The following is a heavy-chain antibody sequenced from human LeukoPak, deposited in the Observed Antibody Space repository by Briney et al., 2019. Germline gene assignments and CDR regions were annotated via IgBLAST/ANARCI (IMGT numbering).Heavy chain of an antibody. J-gene: IGHJ4*02. CDR2: IYSDGST. CDR3: ASVGGSYDGTGYLDY. V-gene: IGHV3-53*01. Sequence: GGSLRLSCAASGFIVGNSYMSWVRQAPGKGLEWVSVIYSDGSTYYADLVKGRFTISRDNSKNTLYLQMNTLRAEDTAVYYCASVGGSYDGTGYLDYWGRGPWSPSPQ. D-gene: IGHD3-22*01. CDR1: GFIVGNSY.